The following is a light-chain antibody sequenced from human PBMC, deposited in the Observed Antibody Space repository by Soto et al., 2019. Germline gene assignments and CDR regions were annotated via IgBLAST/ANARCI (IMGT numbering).Light chain of an antibody. CDR2: DVS. J-gene: IGLJ2*01. V-gene: IGLV2-14*01. CDR1: SSDVGGYNY. CDR3: SSYTSSSTPYVV. Sequence: QSALTQPASVSGSPGRSITMSCTGTSSDVGGYNYVSWYQQHPGKAPKLMIYDVSNRPSGVSNRFSGSKSGNTASLTISGLQAEDEADYYCSSYTSSSTPYVVFGGGTKLTVL.